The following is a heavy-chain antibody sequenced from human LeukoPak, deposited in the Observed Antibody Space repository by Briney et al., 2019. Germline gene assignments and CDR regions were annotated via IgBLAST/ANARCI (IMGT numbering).Heavy chain of an antibody. CDR2: INPNMGTT. Sequence: ASVKVSCKASGGTFSSYAISWVRQAPGQGLEWMGWINPNMGTTDYPQKFQGRVTMTRDTSIRTIFMELSSLTFDDTAVYYCARDLTSSSSRHFDYWGQGSLVTVSS. CDR3: ARDLTSSSSRHFDY. CDR1: GGTFSSYA. J-gene: IGHJ4*02. D-gene: IGHD6-6*01. V-gene: IGHV1-2*02.